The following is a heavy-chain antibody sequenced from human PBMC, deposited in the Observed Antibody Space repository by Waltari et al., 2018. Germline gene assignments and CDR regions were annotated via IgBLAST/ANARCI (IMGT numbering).Heavy chain of an antibody. CDR1: GYSFTSYW. V-gene: IGHV5-51*03. Sequence: EVQLVQSGAEVKKPGESLKISCKGSGYSFTSYWIGWVRQMPGKGLEWMGSIYPGYSDTRYSHAFQGQVTISADKSISTAYLQWSSLKASDTAMYYCARVSVAYYYDSSGSEPPLDAFDIWGQGTMVTVSS. J-gene: IGHJ3*02. CDR3: ARVSVAYYYDSSGSEPPLDAFDI. D-gene: IGHD3-22*01. CDR2: IYPGYSDT.